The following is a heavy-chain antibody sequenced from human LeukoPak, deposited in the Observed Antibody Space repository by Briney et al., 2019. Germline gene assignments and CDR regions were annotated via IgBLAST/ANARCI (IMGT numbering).Heavy chain of an antibody. V-gene: IGHV4-59*12. Sequence: PSETLSLTCTVSGGSISSYYWSWIRQPPGKGLEWIGYIYYSGSTNYNPSLKSRVTISVDTSKNQFSLKLSSVTAADTAVYYCARVPPARIAAASEVDYWGQGTLVTVSS. D-gene: IGHD6-13*01. J-gene: IGHJ4*02. CDR1: GGSISSYY. CDR3: ARVPPARIAAASEVDY. CDR2: IYYSGST.